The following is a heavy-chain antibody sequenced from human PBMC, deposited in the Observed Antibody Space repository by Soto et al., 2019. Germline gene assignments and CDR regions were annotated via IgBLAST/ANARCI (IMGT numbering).Heavy chain of an antibody. D-gene: IGHD2-21*02. J-gene: IGHJ5*02. CDR3: TTEVVVTAILPYNWFDP. CDR2: IKSRTDGGTT. Sequence: GGSLRLSCTVSADSEFSFSDQYMDWVRQAPGKGLEWVGRIKSRTDGGTTDYAAPVKGRFTISRDDSKNTLYLQMNSLKTEDTAVYYCTTEVVVTAILPYNWFDPWGQGTLVTVS. CDR1: EFSFSDQY. V-gene: IGHV3-15*01.